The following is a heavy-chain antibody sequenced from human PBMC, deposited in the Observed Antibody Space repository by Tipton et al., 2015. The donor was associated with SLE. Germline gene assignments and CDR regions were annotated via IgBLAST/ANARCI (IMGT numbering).Heavy chain of an antibody. CDR1: SYSISSGYY. Sequence: LRLSCTVSSYSISSGYYWGWIRQPPGKGLEWIGSIYHSGSIYYSGNTYYNPSLESRVTISADTSKNQFSLKVTSVTAADTAVYFCARIHPNNYGDYGPFDYWGQGILVTVSS. D-gene: IGHD4-17*01. J-gene: IGHJ4*02. V-gene: IGHV4-38-2*02. CDR3: ARIHPNNYGDYGPFDY. CDR2: IYYSGNT.